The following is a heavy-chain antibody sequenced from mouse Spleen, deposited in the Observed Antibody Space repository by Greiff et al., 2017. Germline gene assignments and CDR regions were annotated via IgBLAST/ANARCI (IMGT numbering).Heavy chain of an antibody. D-gene: IGHD1-1*01. V-gene: IGHV3-1*01. CDR3: ARAPSHYYGIAY. CDR2: ISYSGST. J-gene: IGHJ3*01. CDR1: GYSITSGYD. Sequence: VQLQQSGPGMVKPSQSLSLTCTVTGYSITSGYDWHWIRHFPGNKLEWMGYISYSGSTNYNPSLKSRISITHDTSKNHFFLKLNSVTTEDTATYYCARAPSHYYGIAYWGQGTLVTVSA.